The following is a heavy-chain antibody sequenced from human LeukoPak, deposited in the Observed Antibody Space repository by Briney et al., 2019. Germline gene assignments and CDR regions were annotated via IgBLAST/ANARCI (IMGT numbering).Heavy chain of an antibody. Sequence: PGGSLRLSCAASGVTFSSHWMSWVRQAPGKGLEWVAIISYDGSNKYCADSVKGRFTISRDNSKNTLYLQMNSLRPEDTAVYYCASHTTVTLDYWGQGTLVTVSS. V-gene: IGHV3-30-3*01. D-gene: IGHD4-17*01. CDR2: ISYDGSNK. J-gene: IGHJ4*02. CDR1: GVTFSSHW. CDR3: ASHTTVTLDY.